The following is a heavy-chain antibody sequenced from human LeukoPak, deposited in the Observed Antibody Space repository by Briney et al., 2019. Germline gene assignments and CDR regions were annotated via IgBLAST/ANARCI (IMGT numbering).Heavy chain of an antibody. D-gene: IGHD6-13*01. J-gene: IGHJ5*02. CDR1: GGSISSYY. V-gene: IGHV4-4*07. Sequence: SETLSLTCTVSGGSISSYYWSWIRQPAGKGLEWIGRIYTSGSTNYNPSLKSRVTMSVDTSKNQFSLELSSVTAADTAVYYCARGAQLYSSSWDPNWFDPWGQGTLVTVSS. CDR3: ARGAQLYSSSWDPNWFDP. CDR2: IYTSGST.